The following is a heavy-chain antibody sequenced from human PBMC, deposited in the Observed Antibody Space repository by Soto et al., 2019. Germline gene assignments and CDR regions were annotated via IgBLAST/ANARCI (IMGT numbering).Heavy chain of an antibody. V-gene: IGHV5-10-1*01. Sequence: GESLKISCQVSGYTSSSYWISWVRQKSGKGLEWMGRIDPSDSQTDYSPSFRGHVTISADKSIGTAYLQWSSLKASDTAIYYCASTEAYASSWFEFDFWGRGTLVTVSS. CDR1: GYTSSSYW. J-gene: IGHJ4*02. CDR3: ASTEAYASSWFEFDF. D-gene: IGHD6-13*01. CDR2: IDPSDSQT.